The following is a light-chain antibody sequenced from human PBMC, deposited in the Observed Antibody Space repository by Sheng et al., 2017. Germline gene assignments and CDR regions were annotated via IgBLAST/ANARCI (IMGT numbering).Light chain of an antibody. J-gene: IGKJ4*01. V-gene: IGKV3D-20*02. CDR2: AAS. CDR3: QQRSKWPLT. Sequence: EIVLTQSPGTLSLSPGERATLSCRASRSVASNYLAWYQLKPGQAPRLLFYAASSRATGVPDRFGGSGSGTDFTLTITRLEPEDFAVYYCQQRSKWPLTFGGGTKVEIK. CDR1: RSVASNY.